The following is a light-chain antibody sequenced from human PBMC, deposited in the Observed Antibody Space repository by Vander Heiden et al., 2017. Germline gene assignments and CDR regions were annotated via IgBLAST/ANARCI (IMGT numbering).Light chain of an antibody. Sequence: DIVMTQSPATLSVSPGERDTLSCRASQSVSSNLAWYQQKPGQAPRLLIYGASTRATGIPARFSGSGSGTEFTLTISSLQSEDFAVFYCQHYNNWPLTFGGGTKVEIK. CDR1: QSVSSN. CDR2: GAS. J-gene: IGKJ4*01. V-gene: IGKV3-15*01. CDR3: QHYNNWPLT.